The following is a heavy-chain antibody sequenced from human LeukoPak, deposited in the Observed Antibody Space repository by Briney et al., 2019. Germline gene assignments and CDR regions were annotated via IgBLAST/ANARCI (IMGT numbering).Heavy chain of an antibody. D-gene: IGHD6-13*01. CDR2: ISSSGSTI. J-gene: IGHJ6*03. CDR3: AREKSSSWYVSYYYYYYMDV. V-gene: IGHV3-48*03. Sequence: GGSPRLSCAASGFTFSSYEMNWVRQAPGKGLEWVSYISSSGSTIYYADSVKGRFTISRDNAKNSLYLQMNSLRAEDTAVYYCAREKSSSWYVSYYYYYYMDVWGKGTTVTISS. CDR1: GFTFSSYE.